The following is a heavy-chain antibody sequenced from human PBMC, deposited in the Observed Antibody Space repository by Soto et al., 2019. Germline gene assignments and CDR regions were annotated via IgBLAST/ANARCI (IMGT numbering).Heavy chain of an antibody. J-gene: IGHJ6*02. Sequence: GGSLRLSCAASGFTFSSYGMHWVRQAPGKGLEWVAVISYDGSNKYYADSVKGRFTISRDNSKNTLYLQMNSLRAEDTAVYYCAKMHPQPRTNYYYYGMDVWGQGTTVTVSS. V-gene: IGHV3-30*18. D-gene: IGHD6-13*01. CDR3: AKMHPQPRTNYYYYGMDV. CDR1: GFTFSSYG. CDR2: ISYDGSNK.